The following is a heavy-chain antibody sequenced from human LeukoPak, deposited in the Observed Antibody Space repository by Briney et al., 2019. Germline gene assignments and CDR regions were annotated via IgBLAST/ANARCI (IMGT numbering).Heavy chain of an antibody. CDR2: ISSSSSYI. J-gene: IGHJ4*02. D-gene: IGHD6-13*01. CDR1: GFTFSSYS. CDR3: ARRWGNSSPFDY. V-gene: IGHV3-21*01. Sequence: GGSLRLSCAASGFTFSSYSMNWVRQAPGKGLEWVSSISSSSSYIYYADSVKGRFTIPRDNAKNSLYLQMNSLRAEDTAVYYCARRWGNSSPFDYWGQGTLVTVSS.